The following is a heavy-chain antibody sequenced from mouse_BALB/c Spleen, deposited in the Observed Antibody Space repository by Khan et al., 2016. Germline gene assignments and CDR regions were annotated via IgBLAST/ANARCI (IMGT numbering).Heavy chain of an antibody. CDR2: ILPRSGST. CDR1: GYTFRNYW. J-gene: IGHJ2*02. V-gene: IGHV1-9*01. Sequence: QVQLKQSGAELMKPGASVKISCKATGYTFRNYWIEWVKQRPGHGLEWIGEILPRSGSTNFNENFKGKATCTADTSSNTAHMQLSSLTSEDSAVYYCARTDRRGYLDYWGQGSSLTVST. CDR3: ARTDRRGYLDY.